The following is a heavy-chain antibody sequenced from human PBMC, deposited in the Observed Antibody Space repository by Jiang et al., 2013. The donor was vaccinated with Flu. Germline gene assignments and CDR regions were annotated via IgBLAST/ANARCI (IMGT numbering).Heavy chain of an antibody. V-gene: IGHV7-4-1*02. Sequence: QSGSELKKPGASVKVSCKASGYIFTSYAMNWVRQAPGQGLEWMGWINTNTGKPTYAQGFTGRFVFSLDTSVSTAYLQISSLKAEDTAVYYCAYTRWRVLLWFGTNYFDYVGPGNPGHRLL. J-gene: IGHJ4*02. D-gene: IGHD3-10*01. CDR1: GYIFTSYA. CDR2: INTNTGKP. CDR3: AYTRWRVLLWFGTNYFDY.